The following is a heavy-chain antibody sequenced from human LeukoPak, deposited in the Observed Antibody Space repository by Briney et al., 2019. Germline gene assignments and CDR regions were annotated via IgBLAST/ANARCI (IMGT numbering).Heavy chain of an antibody. CDR2: IYSSGST. CDR3: ARGVTLPYYYYMDV. CDR1: GGSISSGSYY. V-gene: IGHV4-61*02. J-gene: IGHJ6*03. D-gene: IGHD2/OR15-2a*01. Sequence: SQTLSLTCTVSGGSISSGSYYWSWIRQPAGKGLEWIGRIYSSGSTNYNPSLKSRVTISVDTSKNQFSLKLSSVTAADTAVYYCARGVTLPYYYYMDVWGKGTTATVSS.